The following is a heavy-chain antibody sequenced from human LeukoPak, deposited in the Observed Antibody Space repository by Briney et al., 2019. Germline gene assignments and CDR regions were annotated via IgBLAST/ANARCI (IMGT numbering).Heavy chain of an antibody. Sequence: SQTLSLTCTVSGGSISSGGYYWSWIRQHPGKGLAWIGYIYYSGSTYYNPSLKSRVTISVDTSKNQFSLKLSSVTAADTAVYYCARAYYGSGNFYFDYWGQGTLVTVSS. J-gene: IGHJ4*02. CDR1: GGSISSGGYY. CDR3: ARAYYGSGNFYFDY. D-gene: IGHD3-10*01. CDR2: IYYSGST. V-gene: IGHV4-31*03.